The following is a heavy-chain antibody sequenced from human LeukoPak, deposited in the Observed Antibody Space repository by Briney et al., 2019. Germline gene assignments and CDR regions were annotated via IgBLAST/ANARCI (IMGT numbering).Heavy chain of an antibody. CDR2: IYYSGST. D-gene: IGHD2-2*01. J-gene: IGHJ6*03. V-gene: IGHV4-39*07. CDR3: ARTYCSSTSCYAGGYYMDV. Sequence: SETLSLTCTVSGGSISSSSYYWGWIRQPPGKGLEWIGSIYYSGSTYYNPSLKSRVTISVDTSKNQFSLKLSSVTAADTAVYYCARTYCSSTSCYAGGYYMDVWGKGTTVTISS. CDR1: GGSISSSSYY.